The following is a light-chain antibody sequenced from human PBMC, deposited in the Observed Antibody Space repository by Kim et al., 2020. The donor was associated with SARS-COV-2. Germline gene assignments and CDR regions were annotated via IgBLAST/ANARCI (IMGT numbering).Light chain of an antibody. J-gene: IGKJ5*01. CDR1: QSLVYSDGNTY. CDR2: KVS. Sequence: DVVMTQSPLSLPVTLGQPASISCRSSQSLVYSDGNTYLNWFQQRPGQSPRRLIYKVSNRDSGVPDRFSGSGSGTDFTLKISRVEAEDVRVYYCMQGIHPLTFGPGTRLEI. CDR3: MQGIHPLT. V-gene: IGKV2-30*01.